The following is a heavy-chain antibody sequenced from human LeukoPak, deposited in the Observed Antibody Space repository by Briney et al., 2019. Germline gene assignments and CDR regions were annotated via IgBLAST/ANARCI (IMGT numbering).Heavy chain of an antibody. V-gene: IGHV4-31*03. D-gene: IGHD2-15*01. Sequence: SQTLSLTCTVSGGSISSGGYYWSWIRQHPGKGLEWLGYIYYSGSTYYNPSLKSRVSISVDTSKNEFSLKLSSVTAADTAVYYCARGNRYCSGGSCYSPPDYWGQGTLVTVSS. J-gene: IGHJ4*02. CDR1: GGSISSGGYY. CDR2: IYYSGST. CDR3: ARGNRYCSGGSCYSPPDY.